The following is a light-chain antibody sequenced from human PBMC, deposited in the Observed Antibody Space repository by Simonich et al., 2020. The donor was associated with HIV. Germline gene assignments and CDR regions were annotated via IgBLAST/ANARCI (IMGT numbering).Light chain of an antibody. V-gene: IGKV1-39*01. J-gene: IGKJ2*01. CDR2: AAS. CDR1: QSLSNY. Sequence: DIQMTQSPSSLSASGGNRVTLTCRASQSLSNYLNWYQQEPGKAPKTLIYAASSLQSVVPSRFSGSGSGTDFTLTISSLRPEDSATYYCQQSLTIPFTFGQGTKLEI. CDR3: QQSLTIPFT.